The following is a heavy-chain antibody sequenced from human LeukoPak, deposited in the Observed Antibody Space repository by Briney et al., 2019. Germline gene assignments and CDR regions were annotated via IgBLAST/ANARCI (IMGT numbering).Heavy chain of an antibody. D-gene: IGHD3-10*01. CDR3: ASGGVLWFGELFPQAFDI. CDR1: GFTFSSYG. CDR2: ISYDGSNK. J-gene: IGHJ3*02. Sequence: GGSLRLSCAASGFTFSSYGMHWVRQAPGKGLEWVAVISYDGSNKYYADSVKGRFTISRDNSKNTLYLQMNSLRAEDTAVYYCASGGVLWFGELFPQAFDIWGQGTMVTVSS. V-gene: IGHV3-30*03.